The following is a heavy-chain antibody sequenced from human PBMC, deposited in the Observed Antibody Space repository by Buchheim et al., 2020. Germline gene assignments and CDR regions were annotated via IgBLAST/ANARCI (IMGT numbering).Heavy chain of an antibody. J-gene: IGHJ5*02. D-gene: IGHD2-2*01. Sequence: EVQLVESGGGLVQPGGSLRLSCAASGFTFSSYWMSWVRQAPGKGLEWVANIKQDGSEKYYVDSVKGRFTISRDNAKNSLYLQMNSLSAEATAVYYCARVPLYCRITSSRFNSFAPWGQGTL. V-gene: IGHV3-7*01. CDR2: IKQDGSEK. CDR3: ARVPLYCRITSSRFNSFAP. CDR1: GFTFSSYW.